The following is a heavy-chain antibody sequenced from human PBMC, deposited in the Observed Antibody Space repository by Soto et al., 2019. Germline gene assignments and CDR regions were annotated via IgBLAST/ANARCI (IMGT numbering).Heavy chain of an antibody. CDR1: GGSISSGDYY. Sequence: SETLSLTCTVSGGSISSGDYYWGWIRQPPGKGLEWIGNIHYSGSTYYNPSLKSRVTVSVDTSENQFSLNLISVTAADTAVYYCARHPVTYYSHYYFMDVWGKGTTVTVSS. CDR2: IHYSGST. V-gene: IGHV4-39*01. J-gene: IGHJ6*03. CDR3: ARHPVTYYSHYYFMDV. D-gene: IGHD4-17*01.